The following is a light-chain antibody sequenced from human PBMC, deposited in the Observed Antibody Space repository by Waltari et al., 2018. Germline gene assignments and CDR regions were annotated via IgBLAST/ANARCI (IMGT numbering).Light chain of an antibody. CDR3: QALGTGAWV. CDR1: ILVNKY. CDR2: QDT. Sequence: SYELTQPPSVSVSPGQTASITCSGDILVNKYASWYQQKPGQSPLLVIYQDTKRPAEIPERFSGSKSANAATLTITGTQAMDEADYYCQALGTGAWVFGGGTKLTVL. V-gene: IGLV3-1*01. J-gene: IGLJ3*02.